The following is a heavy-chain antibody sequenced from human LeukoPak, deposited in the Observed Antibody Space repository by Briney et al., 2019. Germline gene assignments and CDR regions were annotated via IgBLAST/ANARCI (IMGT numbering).Heavy chain of an antibody. Sequence: GGSLRLSCAASGFAFSGSTMHWVRQASGKGLEWVGRIRSKANSYATAYAASVTGRFTISRDDSKNTAYLQMNSLKTEDTAVYYCTGRGSSGGGGVDYWGQGTLVTVSS. D-gene: IGHD6-13*01. CDR3: TGRGSSGGGGVDY. V-gene: IGHV3-73*01. CDR2: IRSKANSYAT. CDR1: GFAFSGST. J-gene: IGHJ4*02.